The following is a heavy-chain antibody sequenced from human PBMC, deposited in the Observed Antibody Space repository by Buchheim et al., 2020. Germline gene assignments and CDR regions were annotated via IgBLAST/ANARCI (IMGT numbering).Heavy chain of an antibody. D-gene: IGHD3-16*01. CDR2: INHSGTP. J-gene: IGHJ6*02. CDR1: GDSISSTDW. Sequence: QVQLQESGPGLVKPAGTLSLTCGVSGDSISSTDWWNWVRQPPGKGLEWIGEINHSGTPNYSPSLKSRVTMSVDKSKKQFSLNLSSVTAADTAVYYCARNFGLGGMDVWGRGTT. V-gene: IGHV4-4*02. CDR3: ARNFGLGGMDV.